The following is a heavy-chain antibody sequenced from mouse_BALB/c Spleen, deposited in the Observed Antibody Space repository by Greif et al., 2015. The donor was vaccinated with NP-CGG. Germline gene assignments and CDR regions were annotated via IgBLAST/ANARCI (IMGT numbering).Heavy chain of an antibody. J-gene: IGHJ3*01. V-gene: IGHV5-6-4*01. CDR2: ISSGGSYT. CDR1: GLTFSSYT. Sequence: EVKLVESGGGLVKPGGSLKLSCAASGLTFSSYTMSWVRQTPEKRLEWVATISSGGSYTYYPDSVKGRFTISRDNAKNTLYLQMSSLKSEDTAMYYCTREGKNDEGFAYWGQGTLVTVSA. CDR3: TREGKNDEGFAY.